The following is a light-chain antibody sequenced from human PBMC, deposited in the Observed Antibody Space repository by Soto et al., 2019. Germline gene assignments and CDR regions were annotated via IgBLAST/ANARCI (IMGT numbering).Light chain of an antibody. J-gene: IGKJ1*01. CDR3: QKYDSAPWT. Sequence: DIQMTQSPSSLSASVRDRVTITCRASQGISNELAWYQQKPGKVPKLLIYDASTLQSGVPSRFSGSGSGPDFTLTISSLQPEDVATYYCQKYDSAPWTFGQGTKVEIK. CDR1: QGISNE. CDR2: DAS. V-gene: IGKV1-27*01.